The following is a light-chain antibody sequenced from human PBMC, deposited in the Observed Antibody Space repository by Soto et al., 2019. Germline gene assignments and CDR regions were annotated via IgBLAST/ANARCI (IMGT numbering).Light chain of an antibody. V-gene: IGKV3-11*01. Sequence: EIVLTQSPATLPLSPGERATLSCMASQSVSSYLAWYQQKPGQAPRLLIYDASNRATGIPARFSGSGSGTDYTLNINSLEPEDSAVYYCQQRSNWPSITSGQGTRLEIK. J-gene: IGKJ5*01. CDR1: QSVSSY. CDR2: DAS. CDR3: QQRSNWPSIT.